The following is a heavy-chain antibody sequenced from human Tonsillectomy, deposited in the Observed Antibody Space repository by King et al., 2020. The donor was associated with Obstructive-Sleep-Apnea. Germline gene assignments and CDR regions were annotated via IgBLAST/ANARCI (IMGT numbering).Heavy chain of an antibody. CDR1: GVTFNNAW. V-gene: IGHV3-15*01. D-gene: IGHD3-10*01. J-gene: IGHJ6*02. CDR2: IKSKTDGGTT. Sequence: VQLVESGGGLVKPGESLRLSCAASGVTFNNAWMSWVRQAPGKGLEWVGRIKSKTDGGTTDYAAPVKGRFTISRDDSKNTRYLQMNSLKTEDTAVYYCTTESYGSGRHIYSYYGMDVWGQGTTVTVAS. CDR3: TTESYGSGRHIYSYYGMDV.